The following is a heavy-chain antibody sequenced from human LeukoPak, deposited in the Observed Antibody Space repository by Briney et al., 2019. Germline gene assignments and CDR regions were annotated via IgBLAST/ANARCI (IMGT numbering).Heavy chain of an antibody. V-gene: IGHV1-18*01. Sequence: GASVKVSCKASGYTFTSYGISWVRQAPGQGLEWMGWVSPHDDNTVYTPKLQGRVTMTTDTSTSTAYMELRTLRSDDTAVYYCASGCSSTSCYSLFVYWGQGTLVTVSS. CDR3: ASGCSSTSCYSLFVY. CDR2: VSPHDDNT. D-gene: IGHD2-2*01. CDR1: GYTFTSYG. J-gene: IGHJ4*02.